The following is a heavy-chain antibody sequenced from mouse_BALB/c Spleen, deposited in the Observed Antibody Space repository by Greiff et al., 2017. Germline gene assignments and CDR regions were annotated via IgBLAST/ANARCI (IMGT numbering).Heavy chain of an antibody. D-gene: IGHD1-2*01. J-gene: IGHJ4*01. CDR3: ARSIITTATHYYAMDY. CDR2: ISSGSSTI. V-gene: IGHV5-17*02. CDR1: GFTFSSFG. Sequence: EVMLVESGGGLVQPGGSRKLSCAASGFTFSSFGMHWVRQAPEKGLEWVAYISSGSSTIYYADTVKGRFTISRDNPKNTLFLQMTSLRSEDTAMYYCARSIITTATHYYAMDYWGQGTSVTVSS.